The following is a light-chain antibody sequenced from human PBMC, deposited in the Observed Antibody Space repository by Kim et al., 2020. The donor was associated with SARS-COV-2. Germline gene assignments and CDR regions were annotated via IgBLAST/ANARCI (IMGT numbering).Light chain of an antibody. CDR1: QSVGSNY. J-gene: IGKJ1*01. CDR3: QQYSSSPWT. Sequence: SPGERTALSCRASQSVGSNYLGWYQKKPGQAPRLLIFGASGRTTDIPDRFSGSGSGTDFTLTISRLEPEDFAVYYCQQYSSSPWTFGQGTKVDIK. CDR2: GAS. V-gene: IGKV3-20*01.